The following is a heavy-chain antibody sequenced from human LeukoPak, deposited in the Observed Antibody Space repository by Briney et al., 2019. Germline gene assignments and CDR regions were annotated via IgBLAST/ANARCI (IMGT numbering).Heavy chain of an antibody. V-gene: IGHV3-23*01. CDR2: VTASAGRT. CDR1: GFTFSNYA. Sequence: GGSLRLSCEASGFTFSNYAMSWVRQAPGKGLEWVSTVTASAGRTNYADSVQGRFTISRDNSNNTLFLQVNSLRADDTAVYHCAKWGFSDRSGANFHSWGQGTLVTVSS. J-gene: IGHJ4*02. CDR3: AKWGFSDRSGANFHS. D-gene: IGHD3-22*01.